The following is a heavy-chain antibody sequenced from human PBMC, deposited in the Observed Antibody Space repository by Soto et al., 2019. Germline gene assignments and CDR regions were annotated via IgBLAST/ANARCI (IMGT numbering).Heavy chain of an antibody. Sequence: PGGSLRLSCSGSGFTLSNYAVSWVRQAPGKGLEWVSAISASGATTYYTDSVKGRFTISRDNSKNTVYVQMNSLRAEDTALYYCARDGVAAGLYLDNWGQGTLVTVSS. D-gene: IGHD6-19*01. J-gene: IGHJ4*02. CDR3: ARDGVAAGLYLDN. CDR2: ISASGATT. CDR1: GFTLSNYA. V-gene: IGHV3-23*01.